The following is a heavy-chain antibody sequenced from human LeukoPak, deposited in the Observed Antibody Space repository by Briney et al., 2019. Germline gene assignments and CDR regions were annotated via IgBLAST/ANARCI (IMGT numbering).Heavy chain of an antibody. J-gene: IGHJ5*02. CDR2: INHSGST. CDR3: ATTSHEGGQLVRWFDP. Sequence: PSETLSLTCAVYRGSFSGYYWSWIRQPPGKGLEWIGEINHSGSTNYNPSLKSRVTISVDTSKNQFSLKLSSVTAADTAVYYCATTSHEGGQLVRWFDPWGQGTLVTVSS. V-gene: IGHV4-34*01. D-gene: IGHD6-6*01. CDR1: RGSFSGYY.